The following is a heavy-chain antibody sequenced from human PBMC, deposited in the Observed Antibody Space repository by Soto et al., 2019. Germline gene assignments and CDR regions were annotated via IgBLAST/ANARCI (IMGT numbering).Heavy chain of an antibody. D-gene: IGHD5-18*01. CDR3: ARAYVDTAMAGGYYYGMDA. CDR2: IYYSGST. Sequence: PSETLSLTCTVSGGSISSGGYYWSWIRQHPGKGLEWIGYIYYSGSTYYNPSLKSRVTISVDTSKNQFSLKLSSVTAADTAVYYCARAYVDTAMAGGYYYGMDARGRGTTVTV. J-gene: IGHJ6*01. V-gene: IGHV4-31*03. CDR1: GGSISSGGYY.